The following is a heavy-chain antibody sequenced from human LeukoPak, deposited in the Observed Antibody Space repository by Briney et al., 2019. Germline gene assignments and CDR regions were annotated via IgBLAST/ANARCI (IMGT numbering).Heavy chain of an antibody. D-gene: IGHD3-10*01. Sequence: SVKVSCTASGGTFSSYAISWVRQAPGQGLEWMGGIIPIFGTANYAQKFQGRVTITADESTSTAYMELSSLRSEDTAVYYCARDKGQITMVRGVPNYYYYGMDVWGQGTTVTVSS. V-gene: IGHV1-69*13. J-gene: IGHJ6*02. CDR2: IIPIFGTA. CDR1: GGTFSSYA. CDR3: ARDKGQITMVRGVPNYYYYGMDV.